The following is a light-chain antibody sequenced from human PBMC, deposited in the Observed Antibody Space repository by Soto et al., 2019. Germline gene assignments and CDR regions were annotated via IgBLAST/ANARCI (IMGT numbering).Light chain of an antibody. V-gene: IGKV3-20*01. J-gene: IGKJ4*01. CDR3: QQYGYSPA. CDR2: DPY. Sequence: EIVLTQSPGTLSLSPGERATLSCRASQSVSSSYLAWYQQKRGQPPRLLIDDPYRRATGIPDRFSGSGSGNDFTLTISRLEPEDFAEYYCQQYGYSPAFGGGTKVEIK. CDR1: QSVSSSY.